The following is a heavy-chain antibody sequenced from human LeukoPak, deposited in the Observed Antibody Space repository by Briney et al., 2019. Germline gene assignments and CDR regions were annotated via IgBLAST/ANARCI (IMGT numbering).Heavy chain of an antibody. Sequence: ASVTVSCKASGYTFTSYYMHWVRPAPGQGLEWMGIINPSGGSTSYAQKFQGRVTMTRDMSTSTVYMELSSLRSEDTAVYYCARETVATTTRGAFDIWGQGTMVTVSS. D-gene: IGHD5-24*01. CDR3: ARETVATTTRGAFDI. V-gene: IGHV1-46*01. CDR2: INPSGGST. CDR1: GYTFTSYY. J-gene: IGHJ3*02.